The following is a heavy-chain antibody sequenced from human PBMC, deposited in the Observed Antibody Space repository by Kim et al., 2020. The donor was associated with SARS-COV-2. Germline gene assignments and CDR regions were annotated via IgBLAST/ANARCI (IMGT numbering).Heavy chain of an antibody. D-gene: IGHD1-26*01. Sequence: GGSLRLSCAASGFTFSIYSMNWVRQAPGKGLEWVSYISSSSSTIYYADSVKGRFTISRDNAKNSLYLQMNSLRDEDTAVYYCATNGASGSYFQHWGQGTLVTVSS. CDR3: ATNGASGSYFQH. V-gene: IGHV3-48*02. J-gene: IGHJ1*01. CDR2: ISSSSSTI. CDR1: GFTFSIYS.